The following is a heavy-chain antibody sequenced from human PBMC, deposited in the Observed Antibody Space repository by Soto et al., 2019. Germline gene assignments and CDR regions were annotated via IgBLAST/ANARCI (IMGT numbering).Heavy chain of an antibody. CDR2: IYYSGST. CDR1: GGSISSYY. J-gene: IGHJ4*02. V-gene: IGHV4-59*01. D-gene: IGHD4-17*01. Sequence: LSLTCTVSGGSISSYYWSWIRQPPGKGLEWIGYIYYSGSTNYNPTLKSRVTISVDTSKNQFSLKLSSVTAADTAVYYCARGGLGYGDYVDWGQGTLVTVSS. CDR3: ARGGLGYGDYVD.